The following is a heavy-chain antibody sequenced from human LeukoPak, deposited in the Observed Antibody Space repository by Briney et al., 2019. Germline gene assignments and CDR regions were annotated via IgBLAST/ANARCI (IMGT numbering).Heavy chain of an antibody. V-gene: IGHV1-2*02. D-gene: IGHD3-16*02. Sequence: ASVKVSCKASGYTFTGYYMHWVRQAPGQGLEWMGWINPNSGGTNYAQKFQGRVTMTRDTSISTAYMELSRLRSDDTAVYYCARPGRYDYVWGSYPHAFDIWGQGTMVTVSS. CDR1: GYTFTGYY. J-gene: IGHJ3*02. CDR2: INPNSGGT. CDR3: ARPGRYDYVWGSYPHAFDI.